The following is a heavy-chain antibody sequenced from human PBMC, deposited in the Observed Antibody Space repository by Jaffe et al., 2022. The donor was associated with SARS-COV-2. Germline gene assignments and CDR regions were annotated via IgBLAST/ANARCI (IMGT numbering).Heavy chain of an antibody. CDR3: ARDTAMVKFYYYYYYGMDV. CDR1: GFTFSSYG. J-gene: IGHJ6*02. CDR2: IWYDGSNK. D-gene: IGHD5-18*01. Sequence: QVQLVESGGGVVQPGRSLRLSCAASGFTFSSYGMHWVRQAPGKGLEWVAVIWYDGSNKYYADSVKGRFTISRDNSKNTLYLQMNSLRAEDTAVYYCARDTAMVKFYYYYYYGMDVWGQGTTVTVSS. V-gene: IGHV3-33*01.